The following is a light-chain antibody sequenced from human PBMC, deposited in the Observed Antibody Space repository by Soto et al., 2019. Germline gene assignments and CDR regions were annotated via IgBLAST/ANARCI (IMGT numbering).Light chain of an antibody. Sequence: QSALTQPPSASGSPGQSVTISCTGTSSDVGAYNYVSWYQQHAGKAPKLLIYEVTTRPSGVPDRFSGSKSANTASLTVSGLQAEDEADYYCSSFASSNTWVFGGGTKLTVL. V-gene: IGLV2-8*01. CDR1: SSDVGAYNY. CDR3: SSFASSNTWV. J-gene: IGLJ3*02. CDR2: EVT.